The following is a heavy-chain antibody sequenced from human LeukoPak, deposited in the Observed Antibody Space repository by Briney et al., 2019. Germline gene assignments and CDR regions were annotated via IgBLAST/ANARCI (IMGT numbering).Heavy chain of an antibody. D-gene: IGHD3-3*01. CDR2: INPNSGGT. Sequence: ASVKVSCKASGYTFTSYYMHWVRQAPGQGLEWMGWINPNSGGTNYAQKFQGRVTMTRDTSISTAYMELSRLRSDDTAVYYCARDGPLRFLEWLYPNWFDPWGQGTLVTVSS. CDR3: ARDGPLRFLEWLYPNWFDP. CDR1: GYTFTSYY. J-gene: IGHJ5*02. V-gene: IGHV1-2*02.